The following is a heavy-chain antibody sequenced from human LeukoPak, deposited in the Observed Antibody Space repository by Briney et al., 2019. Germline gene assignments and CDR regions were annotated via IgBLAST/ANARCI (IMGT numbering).Heavy chain of an antibody. D-gene: IGHD5-24*01. CDR2: INHSRDT. Sequence: SETLSLTCAVQGGSFNGFYWTWMRQAPGKGPEWIGEINHSRDTSYTASLWSRVTISQDTSKNQFSLKLTSVTAADTAVYYCARGLGEGYPDSWGQGTLVIVSS. V-gene: IGHV4-34*01. CDR3: ARGLGEGYPDS. CDR1: GGSFNGFY. J-gene: IGHJ4*02.